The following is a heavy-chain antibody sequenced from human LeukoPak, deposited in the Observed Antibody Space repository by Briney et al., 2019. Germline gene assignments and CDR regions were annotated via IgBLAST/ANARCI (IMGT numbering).Heavy chain of an antibody. CDR3: ARNGAVAGPVDY. D-gene: IGHD6-19*01. J-gene: IGHJ4*02. CDR1: GFTASSNY. V-gene: IGHV3-53*01. CDR2: IYSGGST. Sequence: GGSLRLSCAASGFTASSNYMSWVRQAPGKGLEWVSVIYSGGSTYYADSVKGRFTISRDNSKNTLYLQMNSLRAEDTAVYYCARNGAVAGPVDYWGQGTLVTVSS.